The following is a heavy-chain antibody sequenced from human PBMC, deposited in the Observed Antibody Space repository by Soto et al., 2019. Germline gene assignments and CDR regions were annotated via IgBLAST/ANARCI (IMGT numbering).Heavy chain of an antibody. Sequence: QVQLVQSGAEVKKPGASVKVSCKASGYTFTSYGISWVRQAPGQGLEWMGWISAYNGNTNYAQMLQGRVTMTTDTTTSTAYMGLRCLRSDDTAVYFGANDNGYESDDWGQGTLVTVSS. CDR2: ISAYNGNT. D-gene: IGHD5-12*01. V-gene: IGHV1-18*01. CDR1: GYTFTSYG. CDR3: ANDNGYESDD. J-gene: IGHJ4*02.